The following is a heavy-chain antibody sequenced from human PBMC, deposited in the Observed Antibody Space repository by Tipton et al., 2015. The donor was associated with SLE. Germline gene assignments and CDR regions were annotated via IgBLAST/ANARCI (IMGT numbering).Heavy chain of an antibody. D-gene: IGHD3-22*01. CDR2: IWYDGSNK. V-gene: IGHV3-33*01. CDR3: ARYYDSSGYPFDY. CDR1: GFTFSSYG. Sequence: LSLTCAASGFTFSSYGMHWVRQAPGKGLEWVAVIWYDGSNKYYADSVKGRFTISRDNSKNTLYLQMNSLRAEDTAVYYCARYYDSSGYPFDYWGQGTLVTVSS. J-gene: IGHJ4*02.